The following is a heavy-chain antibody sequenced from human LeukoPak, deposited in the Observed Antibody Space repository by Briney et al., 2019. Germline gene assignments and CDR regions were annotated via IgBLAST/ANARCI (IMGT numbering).Heavy chain of an antibody. CDR3: ARESGYCSSTSCYHY. Sequence: ASVKVSCKASGYTFTGYYMHWVRQAPGQGLEWMGWINPNSGGTNYAQKFQGRVTMTRDTSISTAYMELSRLRSDDTAVYYCARESGYCSSTSCYHYWGQGTLVTVSS. J-gene: IGHJ4*02. V-gene: IGHV1-2*02. CDR1: GYTFTGYY. CDR2: INPNSGGT. D-gene: IGHD2-2*01.